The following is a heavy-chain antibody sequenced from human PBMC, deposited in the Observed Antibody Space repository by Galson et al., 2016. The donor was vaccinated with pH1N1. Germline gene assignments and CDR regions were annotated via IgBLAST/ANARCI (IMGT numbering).Heavy chain of an antibody. D-gene: IGHD3-16*02. CDR2: IKEDGGET. J-gene: IGHJ4*02. CDR1: GFTFSNYW. CDR3: ARAIGSRSAY. V-gene: IGHV3-7*01. Sequence: SLRLSCAASGFTFSNYWMHWVRQVPGKGLEWVANIKEDGGETYYVDSVRGRFTISRDNPKNSLYLQMSSLKDEDTALYYCARAIGSRSAYWGQGTLVTVSS.